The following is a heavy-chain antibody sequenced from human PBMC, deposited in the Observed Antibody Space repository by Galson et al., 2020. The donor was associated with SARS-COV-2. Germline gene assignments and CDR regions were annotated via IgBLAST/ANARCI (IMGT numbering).Heavy chain of an antibody. CDR2: INPNSGGT. CDR3: ARDLSMTMVRGPSLYGMDV. D-gene: IGHD3-10*01. CDR1: GYTFTGYY. Sequence: ASVKVSCKASGYTFTGYYMHWVRQAPGQGLEWMGWINPNSGGTNYAQKFQGRVTMTRDTSISTAYMELSRLRSDDTAVYYCARDLSMTMVRGPSLYGMDVWGQGTTVTVSS. V-gene: IGHV1-2*02. J-gene: IGHJ6*02.